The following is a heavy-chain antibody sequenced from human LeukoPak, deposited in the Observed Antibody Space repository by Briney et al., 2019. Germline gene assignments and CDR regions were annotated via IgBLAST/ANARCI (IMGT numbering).Heavy chain of an antibody. V-gene: IGHV3-30*04. CDR3: AREGVAVAGCFDY. CDR2: ISYDGSNK. J-gene: IGHJ4*02. Sequence: GGSLRPSCAASGFTFSSYAMHWVRQAPGKGLEWVAVISYDGSNKCYADSVKGRFTISRDNSKNTLYLQMNSLRAEDTAVYYCAREGVAVAGCFDYWGQGTLVTVSS. D-gene: IGHD6-19*01. CDR1: GFTFSSYA.